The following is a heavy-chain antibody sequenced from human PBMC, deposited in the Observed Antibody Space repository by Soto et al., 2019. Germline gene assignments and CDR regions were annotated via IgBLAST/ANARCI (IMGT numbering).Heavy chain of an antibody. CDR2: IRPNGGST. CDR1: GYTFTAYY. D-gene: IGHD6-13*01. J-gene: IGHJ6*02. V-gene: IGHV1-2*02. Sequence: QVQLVQSGAEVKKPGASVKVSCKASGYTFTAYYLHWVRQAPGQEFEWMGWIRPNGGSTDFARQFQGKFTTTWDTSISTAYLEMSSLKSDDTAVYYWARGSVASAAIPSGMDVWGQGTTVTVSS. CDR3: ARGSVASAAIPSGMDV.